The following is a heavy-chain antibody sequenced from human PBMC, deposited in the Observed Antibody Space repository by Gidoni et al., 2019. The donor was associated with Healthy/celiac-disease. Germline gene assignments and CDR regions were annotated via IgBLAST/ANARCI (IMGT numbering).Heavy chain of an antibody. CDR1: GFTFSNAW. Sequence: EVQLVESGGGLVKPGGSLRLSCAASGFTFSNAWMNWVRQAPGKGLEWVGRIKSKTDGGTTDYAAPVKGRFTISRDDSKNTLYLQMNSLKTEDTAVYYCTTEYSSGSYGNDAFDIWGQGTMVTVSS. D-gene: IGHD1-26*01. J-gene: IGHJ3*02. CDR2: IKSKTDGGTT. CDR3: TTEYSSGSYGNDAFDI. V-gene: IGHV3-15*07.